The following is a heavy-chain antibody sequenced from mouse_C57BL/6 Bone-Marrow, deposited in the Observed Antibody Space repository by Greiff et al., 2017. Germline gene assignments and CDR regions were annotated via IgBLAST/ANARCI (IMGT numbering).Heavy chain of an antibody. CDR2: IDPENGDT. J-gene: IGHJ1*03. CDR1: GFNIKDDY. Sequence: VQLQQSGAELVRPGASVKLSCTASGFNIKDDYKHWVKQRPEQGLEWIGWIDPENGDTEYASKFQGKATITADTSSNTAYLQLSSLTSEDTAVYYCTTITTVVADWYFDVWGTGTTVTVSS. D-gene: IGHD1-1*01. CDR3: TTITTVVADWYFDV. V-gene: IGHV14-4*01.